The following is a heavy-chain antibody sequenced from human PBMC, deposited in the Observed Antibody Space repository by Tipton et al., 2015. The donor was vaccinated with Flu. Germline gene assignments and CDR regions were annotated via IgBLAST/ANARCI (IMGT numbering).Heavy chain of an antibody. Sequence: TLSLTCTVSGGSIRSSSYYWGWIRQPPGKGPEWIGSMLYGGSTYYNPPLESRVTISLDTSKNQFSLKLSSVTAADTAVYYCAGDDSGFNDYWGPGTLVTVSS. CDR2: MLYGGST. J-gene: IGHJ4*02. CDR3: AGDDSGFNDY. CDR1: GGSIRSSSYY. V-gene: IGHV4-39*07. D-gene: IGHD3-22*01.